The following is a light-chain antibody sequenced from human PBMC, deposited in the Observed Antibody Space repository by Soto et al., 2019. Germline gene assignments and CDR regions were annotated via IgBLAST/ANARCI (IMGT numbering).Light chain of an antibody. V-gene: IGKV3-15*01. Sequence: EIVLTQSPATLSLSPGEGATLSCRASQSIGYSLAWYQQKPGLAPRLLIFAASTRITGIPARFSGSGSGTEFTLTITSLQSDDFAVYYCQQYNNWPAYSFGQGTKLEIK. CDR1: QSIGYS. CDR2: AAS. J-gene: IGKJ2*01. CDR3: QQYNNWPAYS.